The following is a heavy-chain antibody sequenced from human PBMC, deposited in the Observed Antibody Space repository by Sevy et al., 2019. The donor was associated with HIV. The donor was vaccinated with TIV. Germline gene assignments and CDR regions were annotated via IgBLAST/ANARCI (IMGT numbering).Heavy chain of an antibody. CDR1: EFTFSGAW. J-gene: IGHJ4*02. V-gene: IGHV3-15*01. CDR3: TAVCVDCVSFDF. CDR2: IKSTSDGGTT. D-gene: IGHD2-21*01. Sequence: GGSLRLSCLGSEFTFSGAWMNWLRQAPGKGLEWVGRIKSTSDGGTTDYAAPVKGRFTISRDDSKNTVYLQMNNLKIEDTAVYFCTAVCVDCVSFDFWGPGTQVTVSS.